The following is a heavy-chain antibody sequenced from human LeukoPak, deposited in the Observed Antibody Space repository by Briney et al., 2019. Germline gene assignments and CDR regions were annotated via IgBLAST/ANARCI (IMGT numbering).Heavy chain of an antibody. Sequence: SETLSLTCPVSGGSVSSNTYYWSWIRRPPGEGLEWIGYVSYTGITNYNPSLKSRVTISLDTSKNQFSLQLSSATAADTAVYYCATQKWIGTFHYWGQGALVTVSS. CDR2: VSYTGIT. CDR1: GGSVSSNTYY. J-gene: IGHJ4*02. CDR3: ATQKWIGTFHY. V-gene: IGHV4-61*01. D-gene: IGHD3-10*01.